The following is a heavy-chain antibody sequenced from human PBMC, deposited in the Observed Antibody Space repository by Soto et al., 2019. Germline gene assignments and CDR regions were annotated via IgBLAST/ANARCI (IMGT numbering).Heavy chain of an antibody. D-gene: IGHD2-21*02. J-gene: IGHJ3*02. Sequence: QVQLVQSGTEVKKTGASVKVSCKASGYTFTSYGITWVRQAPGQGLEWMGWISAYNGNTNYALKLQGRVTMTTDTSTSTVYIELRSLRSDDTAVYYCARVTLEERAFDIWGQGTMVTVSS. CDR3: ARVTLEERAFDI. CDR1: GYTFTSYG. CDR2: ISAYNGNT. V-gene: IGHV1-18*01.